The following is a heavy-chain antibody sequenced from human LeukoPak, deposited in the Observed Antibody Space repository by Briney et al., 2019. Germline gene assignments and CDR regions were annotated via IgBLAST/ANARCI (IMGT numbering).Heavy chain of an antibody. CDR1: VFTFSSYS. D-gene: IGHD1-26*01. Sequence: GGSLRLSCAASVFTFSSYSMSWVRQAPGKGREWVSAISGSGGSTYYADSVKGRFTISRDNSKNTLYLQMNSLRAEDTAVYYCAKDLLVGATEFDPWGQGTLVTVSS. J-gene: IGHJ5*02. CDR2: ISGSGGST. CDR3: AKDLLVGATEFDP. V-gene: IGHV3-23*01.